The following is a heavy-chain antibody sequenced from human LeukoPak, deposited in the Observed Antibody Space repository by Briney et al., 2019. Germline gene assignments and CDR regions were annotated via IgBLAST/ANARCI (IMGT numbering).Heavy chain of an antibody. CDR1: GYTFTNYD. D-gene: IGHD2-2*02. Sequence: APVKVPCKASGYTFTNYDINWVRQATGKGLEWMGWMNPNSGNTGYAQKFQGRVTMTRNTSISTAYMELSSLRSEDTAVYYCARVDCSSTSCYKSYYYYGMDVWGQGTTVTVSS. J-gene: IGHJ6*02. V-gene: IGHV1-8*01. CDR2: MNPNSGNT. CDR3: ARVDCSSTSCYKSYYYYGMDV.